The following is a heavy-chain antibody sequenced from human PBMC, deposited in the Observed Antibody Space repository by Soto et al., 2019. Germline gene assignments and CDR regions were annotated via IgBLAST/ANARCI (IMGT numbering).Heavy chain of an antibody. D-gene: IGHD3-10*01. Sequence: QVQLVQSGAEVKKPGSTVKVSCKSSGGTFSSYGISWVRQAPGQGLEWMGGIIPIFGTAKYAQKFQGRVTITADASTNTDYMELSSLRSDDTAAYYCTREMREAAYYYGMDVWGQGTTVTVSS. J-gene: IGHJ6*02. CDR3: TREMREAAYYYGMDV. V-gene: IGHV1-69*01. CDR1: GGTFSSYG. CDR2: IIPIFGTA.